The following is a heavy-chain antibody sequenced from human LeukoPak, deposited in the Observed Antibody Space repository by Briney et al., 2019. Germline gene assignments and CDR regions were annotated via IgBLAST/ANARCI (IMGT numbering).Heavy chain of an antibody. V-gene: IGHV4-34*01. CDR2: INHSGST. J-gene: IGHJ6*02. Sequence: PTGTLSLTCAVYGGSFSGYYWSWIRQPPGKGLEWIGEINHSGSTNYNPTLKSRVTISVDTSKNQFSLKLSSVTAADTAVYYCARGAYGPYRGMDVWGQGTTVTVSS. CDR1: GGSFSGYY. CDR3: ARGAYGPYRGMDV. D-gene: IGHD3-10*01.